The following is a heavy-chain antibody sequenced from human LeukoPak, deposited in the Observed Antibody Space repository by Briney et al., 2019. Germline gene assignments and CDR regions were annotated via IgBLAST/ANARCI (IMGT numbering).Heavy chain of an antibody. Sequence: PETLSLTCAVYGGSFSGYYWSWIRQPPGKGLEWIGEINHSGSTNYNPSLKSRVTISVDTSKNQFSLKLSSVTAADTAVYYCARSPTRYYYDSSGYWWGQGTLVTVSS. CDR1: GGSFSGYY. D-gene: IGHD3-22*01. CDR3: ARSPTRYYYDSSGYW. CDR2: INHSGST. V-gene: IGHV4-34*01. J-gene: IGHJ4*02.